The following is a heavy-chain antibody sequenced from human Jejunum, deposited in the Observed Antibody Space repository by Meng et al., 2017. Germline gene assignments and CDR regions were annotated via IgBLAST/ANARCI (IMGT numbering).Heavy chain of an antibody. CDR2: MYHGGST. CDR3: SNYVWGSPPTGVLS. Sequence: SDPALDEPSGPLSLTLAVSGVSMISITWLSWVSQPHGKGLELIGEMYHGGSTNYNPSLKSRVNISVDKSKNQFSLKLTSVTAADTGVYYCSNYVWGSPPTGVLSWGQGTLVTVSS. J-gene: IGHJ5*02. V-gene: IGHV4-4*02. D-gene: IGHD3-16*01. CDR1: GVSMISITW.